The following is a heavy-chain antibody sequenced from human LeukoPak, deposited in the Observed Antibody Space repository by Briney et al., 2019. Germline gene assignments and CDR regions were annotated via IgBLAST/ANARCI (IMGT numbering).Heavy chain of an antibody. V-gene: IGHV4-59*01. D-gene: IGHD2-21*01. J-gene: IGHJ3*02. Sequence: SETLSLTCTVSGGSISSYYWSWIRQPPGKGLEWIGYIYYSGSTNYNPSLKSRVTISVDTSKNQFSLKLSSVTAADTAVYYCARDLCGGDCEAFDIWGQGTMVTASS. CDR1: GGSISSYY. CDR2: IYYSGST. CDR3: ARDLCGGDCEAFDI.